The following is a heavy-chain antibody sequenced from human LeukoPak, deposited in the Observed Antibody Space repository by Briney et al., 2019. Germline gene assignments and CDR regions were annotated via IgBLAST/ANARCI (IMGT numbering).Heavy chain of an antibody. Sequence: SGGSLRLSCAASGFTFTNAWMYWVRQAPGKGPEWVGRIKSMTDGGTTDYAAPVKGRFTISRDVSKNTLYLQMNSLKTEDTAVYYCTTQGTGYYYFDYWGQGTLVTVSS. D-gene: IGHD3-9*01. J-gene: IGHJ4*02. CDR2: IKSMTDGGTT. V-gene: IGHV3-15*01. CDR1: GFTFTNAW. CDR3: TTQGTGYYYFDY.